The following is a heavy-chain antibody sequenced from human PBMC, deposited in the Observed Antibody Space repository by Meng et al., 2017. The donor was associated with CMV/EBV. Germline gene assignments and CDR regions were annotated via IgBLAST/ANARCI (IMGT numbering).Heavy chain of an antibody. Sequence: GLVQPSQTLPLTCTVSGGSSSSGDYYWSWIRQPPGKGLEWVSAISGSGGSTYYADSVKGRFTISRDNSKNTLYLQMNSLRAEDTAVYYCAKLSFWSGYYIYWGQGTLVTVSS. J-gene: IGHJ4*02. CDR2: ISGSGGST. CDR3: AKLSFWSGYYIY. CDR1: GGSSSSGDYY. V-gene: IGHV3-23*01. D-gene: IGHD3-3*01.